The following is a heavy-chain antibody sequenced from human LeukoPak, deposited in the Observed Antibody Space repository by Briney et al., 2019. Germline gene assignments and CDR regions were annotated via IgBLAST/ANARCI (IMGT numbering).Heavy chain of an antibody. V-gene: IGHV4-61*02. J-gene: IGHJ5*02. CDR3: ARERPVTTNWFDP. Sequence: PSETLSLTCTVSGGSISSGSYYWSWIRQPAGKGLEWIGRIYTSGITNYNPSLKSRVTISVDTSKNQFSLKLSSVTAADTAVYYCARERPVTTNWFDPWGQGTLVTVSS. CDR1: GGSISSGSYY. D-gene: IGHD4-11*01. CDR2: IYTSGIT.